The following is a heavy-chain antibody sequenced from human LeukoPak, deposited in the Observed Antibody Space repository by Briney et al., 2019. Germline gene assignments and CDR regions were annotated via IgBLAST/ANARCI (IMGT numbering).Heavy chain of an antibody. CDR1: GFTFSSYA. Sequence: PGGSLRLSCAASGFTFSSYAMSWVRQAPGKGLEWVSAISGSGGSTYYAGSVKGRFTISRDNSKNTLYLQMNSLKAEDTAVYYCAKTSPWLRPRGGFDYWGQGTLVTVSS. J-gene: IGHJ4*02. CDR3: AKTSPWLRPRGGFDY. CDR2: ISGSGGST. D-gene: IGHD5-12*01. V-gene: IGHV3-23*01.